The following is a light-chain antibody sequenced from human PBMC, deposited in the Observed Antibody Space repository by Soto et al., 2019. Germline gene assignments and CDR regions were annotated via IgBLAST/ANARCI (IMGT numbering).Light chain of an antibody. CDR2: GVS. CDR3: SSYTTTYIWV. Sequence: QSVLTQPASVSGSPGQSITISCTGTSSDIGSDNFVSWHQQHPGKAPKFIIYGVSNRPSGVSNRFSGSKSGNTASLTISGLQADDEADYYCSSYTTTYIWVFGGGTKLTVL. V-gene: IGLV2-14*01. CDR1: SSDIGSDNF. J-gene: IGLJ3*02.